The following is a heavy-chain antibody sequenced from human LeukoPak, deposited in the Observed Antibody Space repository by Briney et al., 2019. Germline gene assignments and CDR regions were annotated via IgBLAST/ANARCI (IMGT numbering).Heavy chain of an antibody. J-gene: IGHJ4*02. Sequence: SETLSPTCTVSGGSISSGDYYWSWIRQPPGKGLEWIGYIYYSGSTYYNPSLRSRVTISVDTSKNQFSLKLSSVTAADTAVYYCARDRVSDYFDYWGQGTLVTVSS. D-gene: IGHD3-10*01. CDR2: IYYSGST. V-gene: IGHV4-30-4*01. CDR1: GGSISSGDYY. CDR3: ARDRVSDYFDY.